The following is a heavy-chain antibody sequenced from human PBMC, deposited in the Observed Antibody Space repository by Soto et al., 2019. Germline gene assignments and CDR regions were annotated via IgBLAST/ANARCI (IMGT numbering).Heavy chain of an antibody. J-gene: IGHJ5*02. D-gene: IGHD4-17*01. CDR3: ARAISDYGDANWFDP. CDR1: GFTFSSYA. Sequence: QVQLVESGGGVVQPGRSLRLSCAASGFTFSSYAMHWVRQAPGKGLEWVAVISYDGSNKYYVDSVKGRFTISRDNSKNTLYLQMNSLRAEDTAVYYCARAISDYGDANWFDPWGQGTLVTVSS. CDR2: ISYDGSNK. V-gene: IGHV3-30-3*01.